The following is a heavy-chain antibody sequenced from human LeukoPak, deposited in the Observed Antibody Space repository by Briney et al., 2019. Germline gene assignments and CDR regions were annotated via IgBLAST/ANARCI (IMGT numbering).Heavy chain of an antibody. D-gene: IGHD6-19*01. CDR2: IIEGGDVK. V-gene: IGHV3-7*01. CDR3: ARVGKNGWDFDH. J-gene: IGHJ4*02. Sequence: PGGSLRLSCAASGFTFSAYWMTWVRQAPGKGLAWVANIIEGGDVKYYVDSVKGRFTISRDNTKNSLYLQMTSLRADDMAVYYCARVGKNGWDFDHWGQGTLVTVSS. CDR1: GFTFSAYW.